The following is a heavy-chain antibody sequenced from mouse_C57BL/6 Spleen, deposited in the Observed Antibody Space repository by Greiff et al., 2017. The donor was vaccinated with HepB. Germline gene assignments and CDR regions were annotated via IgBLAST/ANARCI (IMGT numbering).Heavy chain of an antibody. CDR3: ARGEEGNFPFAY. J-gene: IGHJ3*01. CDR2: IWTGGGT. V-gene: IGHV2-9-1*01. Sequence: QVQLQQSGPGLVAPSPSLSITCTVSGFSFTSYAISWVRQPPGKGLEWLGVIWTGGGTNYNSALKSRLSISKYNSKSQVFLKMNRLQTDDTARYYCARGEEGNFPFAYWGQGTLVTVSA. CDR1: GFSFTSYA. D-gene: IGHD2-1*01.